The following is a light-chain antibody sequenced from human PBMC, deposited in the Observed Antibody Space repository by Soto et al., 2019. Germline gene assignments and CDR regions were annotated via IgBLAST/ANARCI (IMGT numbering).Light chain of an antibody. V-gene: IGKV1-5*01. J-gene: IGKJ1*01. Sequence: DIQMPQYPSTLSASVGDRVTITCRASQDISRWLAWYQQKPGKAPKLLIYDASHLKSGVPSRFSGSGSGTELTLTISSLQPDDFATYYCQQYNSYSTFGQGTKVDIK. CDR3: QQYNSYST. CDR2: DAS. CDR1: QDISRW.